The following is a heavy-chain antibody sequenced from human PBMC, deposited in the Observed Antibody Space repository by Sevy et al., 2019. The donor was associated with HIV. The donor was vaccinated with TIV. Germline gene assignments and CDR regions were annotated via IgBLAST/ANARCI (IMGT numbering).Heavy chain of an antibody. J-gene: IGHJ4*02. CDR3: GRYDLWSGYPFDY. D-gene: IGHD3-3*01. CDR2: INSDGSST. Sequence: GGSLRLSCAASGFTFSSYWMHWVRQAPGKGLVWVSRINSDGSSTSYADSVKGRFTISRDNAKNTLYLQMNSLRAEDTAVDYCGRYDLWSGYPFDYGGQGTRFTVS. V-gene: IGHV3-74*01. CDR1: GFTFSSYW.